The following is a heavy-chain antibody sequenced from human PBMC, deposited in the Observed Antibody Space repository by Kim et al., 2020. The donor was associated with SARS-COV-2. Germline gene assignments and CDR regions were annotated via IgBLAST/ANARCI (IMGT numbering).Heavy chain of an antibody. CDR2: IYYSGST. CDR1: GGSISSYY. V-gene: IGHV4-59*01. Sequence: SETLSLTCTVSGGSISSYYWSWIRQPPGKGLEWIGYIYYSGSTNYNPSLKSRVTISVDTSKNQFSLKLSSVTAADTAVYYCAGVIRGAAAGSAPLDYWGQGTLVTVSS. CDR3: AGVIRGAAAGSAPLDY. J-gene: IGHJ4*02. D-gene: IGHD6-13*01.